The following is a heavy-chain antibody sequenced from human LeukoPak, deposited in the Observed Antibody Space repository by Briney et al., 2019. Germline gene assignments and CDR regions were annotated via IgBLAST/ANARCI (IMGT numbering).Heavy chain of an antibody. CDR1: GYTFTSYG. V-gene: IGHV1-46*01. D-gene: IGHD6-19*01. J-gene: IGHJ4*02. CDR2: INPSGGST. CDR3: ARAHSSGWCFDY. Sequence: ASVKVSCKASGYTFTSYGISWVRQAPGQGLEWMGIINPSGGSTSYAQTFQGRVTMTRDMSTSTVYMELSSLRSEDTAVYYCARAHSSGWCFDYWGQGTLVTVSS.